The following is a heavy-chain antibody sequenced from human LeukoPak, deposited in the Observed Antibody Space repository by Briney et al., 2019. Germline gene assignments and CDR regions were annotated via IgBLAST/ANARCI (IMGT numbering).Heavy chain of an antibody. CDR1: GYTFSDYY. Sequence: ASVKVSCKASGYTFSDYYMHWVRQAPGQGPEWMGWINPNSGGTNYAQKFQGRVTMTRDTSINTAYVEVGRLRSDDTAVYYCARDPSSRGNFDHWGLGTLVTVSS. D-gene: IGHD5-24*01. CDR2: INPNSGGT. V-gene: IGHV1-2*02. J-gene: IGHJ4*02. CDR3: ARDPSSRGNFDH.